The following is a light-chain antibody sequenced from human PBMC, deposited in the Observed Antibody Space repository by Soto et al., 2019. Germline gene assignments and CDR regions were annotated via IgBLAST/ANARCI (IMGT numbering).Light chain of an antibody. CDR2: DVN. CDR3: TSWTTSTTMI. Sequence: QSALTQPASVSGSPGQSITISCTGTSSDIGSYNFVSWYQQHPGKAPKLMLYDVNIRPSGVSNRFSGSKSGNTASLTISGLKAEDEADYYCTSWTTSTTMIFGGGTKLTFL. V-gene: IGLV2-14*03. J-gene: IGLJ2*01. CDR1: SSDIGSYNF.